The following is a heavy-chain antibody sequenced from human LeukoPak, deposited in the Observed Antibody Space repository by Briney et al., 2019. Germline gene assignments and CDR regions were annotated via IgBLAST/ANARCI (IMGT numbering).Heavy chain of an antibody. D-gene: IGHD6-19*01. CDR2: IRYDGSYK. Sequence: GGSLRLSCAASGFTFSSYGMHWVRQAPGKGLEWVAFIRYDGSYKYYADSVKGRFTISRDSSENTLFLQMNSLRAEDTALYYCAKIGSSGWYGAFDIWGQGTMVTVSS. J-gene: IGHJ3*02. CDR1: GFTFSSYG. V-gene: IGHV3-30*02. CDR3: AKIGSSGWYGAFDI.